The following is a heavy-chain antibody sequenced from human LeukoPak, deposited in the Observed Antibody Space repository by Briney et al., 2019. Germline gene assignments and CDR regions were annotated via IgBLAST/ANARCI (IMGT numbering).Heavy chain of an antibody. J-gene: IGHJ6*03. Sequence: SETLSLTCAVYGGSFSGYYWSWIRQPPGKGLEWIGYIYYSGSTNYNPSLKSRVTISVDTSKNQFSLKLSSVTAADTAVYYCASGAYSYYYMDVWGKGTTVTISS. V-gene: IGHV4-59*01. CDR3: ASGAYSYYYMDV. D-gene: IGHD1-26*01. CDR2: IYYSGST. CDR1: GGSFSGYY.